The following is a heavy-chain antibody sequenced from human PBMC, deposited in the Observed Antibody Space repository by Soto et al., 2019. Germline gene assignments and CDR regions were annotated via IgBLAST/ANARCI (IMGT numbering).Heavy chain of an antibody. CDR1: GFTFSSYA. Sequence: EVQLLESGGGLVQPGGSLRLSCAVSGFTFSSYAVSWVRQAPGKGLEWVSVISGSCDTTVYADSVKGRFATSRDNAKNTVYLQMNSLRAEDTAVYYCAQDGVDTVTFEYWGQGTLVNVSS. CDR3: AQDGVDTVTFEY. V-gene: IGHV3-23*01. CDR2: ISGSCDTT. J-gene: IGHJ4*02. D-gene: IGHD4-17*01.